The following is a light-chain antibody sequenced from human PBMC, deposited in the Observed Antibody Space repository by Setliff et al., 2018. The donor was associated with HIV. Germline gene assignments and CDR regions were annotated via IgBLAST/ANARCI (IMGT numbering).Light chain of an antibody. Sequence: QSVLTQPASVSGSPGQSITISCTGSSSDVGAYNLVAWYQQSPGKVPKLMIFEVIKRPSGVSNRFSGSKSVNTASLTISGLQDEDEADYYCCSYSRSNTFVFGTGTKV. CDR3: CSYSRSNTFV. CDR1: SSDVGAYNL. CDR2: EVI. V-gene: IGLV2-23*02. J-gene: IGLJ1*01.